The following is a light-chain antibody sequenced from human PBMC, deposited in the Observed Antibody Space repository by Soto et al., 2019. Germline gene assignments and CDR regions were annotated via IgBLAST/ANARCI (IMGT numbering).Light chain of an antibody. CDR3: ATWDDGLSGYV. J-gene: IGLJ1*01. Sequence: QSVLTQPPSVSAAPGQRVTISCSGSSSNIGGNSVSWYQQLPGTAPKLIIFENGQRPSGVPARFSGSKSGTSASLAITGLRPEDEADYYCATWDDGLSGYVFATGTKVTVL. V-gene: IGLV1-47*01. CDR2: ENG. CDR1: SSNIGGNS.